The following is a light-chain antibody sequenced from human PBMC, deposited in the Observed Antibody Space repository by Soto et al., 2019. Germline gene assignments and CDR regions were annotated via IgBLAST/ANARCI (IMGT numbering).Light chain of an antibody. CDR3: SSYAGSKNFV. J-gene: IGLJ2*01. CDR2: EVS. V-gene: IGLV2-8*01. Sequence: QSALTQPPSASGSPGQSVTISCTGTSSDVGGYNFVSWYQQHPGKAPKLMIYEVSKRPSGVPDRFSGSNSGNAASLTVSGLQAEDEADYYCSSYAGSKNFVFGGGTKVTVL. CDR1: SSDVGGYNF.